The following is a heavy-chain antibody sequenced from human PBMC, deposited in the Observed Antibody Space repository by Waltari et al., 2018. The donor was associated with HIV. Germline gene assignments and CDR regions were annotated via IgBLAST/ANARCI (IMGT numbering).Heavy chain of an antibody. J-gene: IGHJ6*02. CDR1: GFTFSDFW. CDR2: IRGDGNTP. Sequence: EVQLVESGGVLIQPGGSLRLSCAASGFTFSDFWMHWVRQVPGKGLVWVSRIRGDGNTPGYADYVKGRFTISRDNAKKTMYLQMNSLRAEDTAVYYCARGDLAVWGQGTTVTVSS. V-gene: IGHV3-74*01. CDR3: ARGDLAV.